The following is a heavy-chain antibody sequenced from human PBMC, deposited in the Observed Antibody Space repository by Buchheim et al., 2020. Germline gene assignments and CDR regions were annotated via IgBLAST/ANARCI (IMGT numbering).Heavy chain of an antibody. V-gene: IGHV3-30*04. D-gene: IGHD3-22*01. Sequence: VQLVESGGGVVQPGRSLRLSCAASGFTFSSYAMHWVRQAPGKGLEWVAVISYDGSNKYYADSVKGRFTISRDNSKNTLYLQMNSLRAEDTAVYYCARDLVLDYDSSGYYYPYYYYGMDVWGQGTT. CDR3: ARDLVLDYDSSGYYYPYYYYGMDV. CDR2: ISYDGSNK. J-gene: IGHJ6*02. CDR1: GFTFSSYA.